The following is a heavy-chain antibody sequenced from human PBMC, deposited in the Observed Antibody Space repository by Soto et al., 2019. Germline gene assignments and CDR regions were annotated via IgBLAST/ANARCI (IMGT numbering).Heavy chain of an antibody. J-gene: IGHJ4*02. V-gene: IGHV4-34*01. CDR2: INHSGST. CDR3: ARDRRGSPYGSGSYYNY. CDR1: GGSFSGYY. Sequence: SETLSLTCAVYGGSFSGYYWSWIRQPPGKGLEWIGEINHSGSTNYNPSLKSRVTISVDTSKNQFSLKLSSVTAADTAVYYCARDRRGSPYGSGSYYNYWGQGTLVTVSS. D-gene: IGHD3-10*01.